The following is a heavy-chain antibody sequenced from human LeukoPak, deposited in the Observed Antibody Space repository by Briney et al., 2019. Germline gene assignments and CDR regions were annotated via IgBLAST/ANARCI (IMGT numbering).Heavy chain of an antibody. CDR2: ISSDGTIK. D-gene: IGHD1-26*01. J-gene: IGHJ4*02. CDR3: VREVVGAIYFAS. V-gene: IGHV3-30-3*01. CDR1: GFTFSSYP. Sequence: PGRSLRLSCAASGFTFSSYPMHWVRQAPGRGLEWVAVISSDGTIKYYADSVKGRFTISRDNSKNTLYLQTNSLRVEDTAVYYCVREVVGAIYFASWAQGALVTVS.